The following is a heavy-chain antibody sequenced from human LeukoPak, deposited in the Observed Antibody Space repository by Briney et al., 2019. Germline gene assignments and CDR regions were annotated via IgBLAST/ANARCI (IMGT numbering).Heavy chain of an antibody. CDR1: GYTFTSYD. Sequence: GASVKVSCKASGYTFTSYDINWVRQATGQGLEWMGWMNPNSGNTGYAQKFQGRVTITRNTSISTAYMELSSLRSEDTAVYYCARVGYSYGLGYDMDVWGKGTTVTVSS. CDR3: ARVGYSYGLGYDMDV. CDR2: MNPNSGNT. J-gene: IGHJ6*03. D-gene: IGHD5-18*01. V-gene: IGHV1-8*03.